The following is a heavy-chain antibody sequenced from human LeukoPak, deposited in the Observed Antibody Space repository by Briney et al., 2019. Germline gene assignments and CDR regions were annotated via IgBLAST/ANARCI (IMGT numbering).Heavy chain of an antibody. D-gene: IGHD2-2*01. V-gene: IGHV4-31*03. CDR1: GGSISSGGYY. CDR2: IYYSGST. Sequence: SETLSLTCTVSGGSISSGGYYWSWIRQHPGKGLEWIGYIYYSGSTYYNPSLKSRLTISVDTSKNYFSLKLSSVTAADTAVYYCARVLGYCSSSSCYGWFGPWGQGTLVTVSS. CDR3: ARVLGYCSSSSCYGWFGP. J-gene: IGHJ5*02.